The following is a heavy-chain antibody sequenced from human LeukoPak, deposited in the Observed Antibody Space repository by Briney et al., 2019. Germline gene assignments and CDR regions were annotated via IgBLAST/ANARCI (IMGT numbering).Heavy chain of an antibody. CDR2: IKQDGSDK. Sequence: PGGSLRLSCAASGFPFSSYWMSWVRQAPGKGVEGVANIKQDGSDKYYVDSVKGRFTISRDNAKKSLYLQLNSLRADDTAVYYCARLTGTTGFDYWGQGTLVTVSS. J-gene: IGHJ4*02. V-gene: IGHV3-7*01. CDR3: ARLTGTTGFDY. D-gene: IGHD1-1*01. CDR1: GFPFSSYW.